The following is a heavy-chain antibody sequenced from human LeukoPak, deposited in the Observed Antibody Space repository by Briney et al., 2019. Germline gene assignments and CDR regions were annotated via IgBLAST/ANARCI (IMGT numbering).Heavy chain of an antibody. D-gene: IGHD6-13*01. CDR1: GVSFSGYY. Sequence: PSETLSLTCAVYGVSFSGYYWSWIRQPPGKGLEWIGEINHSGSTNYNPSLKSRVTISVDTSKNQFSLKLSSVTAADTAVYYCAREGSSWYWGTATRGWYFDLWGRGTLVTVSS. CDR3: AREGSSWYWGTATRGWYFDL. V-gene: IGHV4-34*01. CDR2: INHSGST. J-gene: IGHJ2*01.